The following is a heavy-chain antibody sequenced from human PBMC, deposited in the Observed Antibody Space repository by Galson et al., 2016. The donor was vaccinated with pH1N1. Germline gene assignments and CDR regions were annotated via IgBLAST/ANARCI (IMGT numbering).Heavy chain of an antibody. V-gene: IGHV1-69*13. CDR1: GATFNSYG. CDR2: INPVFGTT. Sequence: SVKVSCKASGATFNSYGIHWVRQAPGKGLEWMGDINPVFGTTNYAQRFQDRVTITAHDMELSGLRSEDTAIYYCSTFSISSSWRSLDVWGQATTVTVSS. CDR3: STFSISSSWRSLDV. J-gene: IGHJ3*01. D-gene: IGHD6-6*01.